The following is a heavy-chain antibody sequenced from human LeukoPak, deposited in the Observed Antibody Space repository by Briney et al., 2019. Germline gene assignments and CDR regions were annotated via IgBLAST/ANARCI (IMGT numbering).Heavy chain of an antibody. CDR1: GYTFTSYG. Sequence: ASVKVSCKASGYTFTSYGISWVRQAPGQGLEWMGWINTNTGNPTYAQGFTGRFVFSLDTSVSTAYLQISSLRAEDTAVYYCARGVAVAVYYFDYWGQGTLVTVSS. CDR3: ARGVAVAVYYFDY. CDR2: INTNTGNP. J-gene: IGHJ4*02. D-gene: IGHD6-19*01. V-gene: IGHV7-4-1*02.